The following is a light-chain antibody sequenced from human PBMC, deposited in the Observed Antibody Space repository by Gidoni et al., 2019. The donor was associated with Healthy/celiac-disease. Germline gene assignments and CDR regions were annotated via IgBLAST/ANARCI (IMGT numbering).Light chain of an antibody. CDR3: QQYGSSPET. CDR1: QSVSSSY. Sequence: EYVLTQSAGTLSLSPGERASQSVSSSYLAWYQQKPGQAPRLLIYGTSRRATGIPDRFSGSGSEIDFTLTSSRLEAEDFAVYYWQQYGSSPETFGQGTKLEIK. CDR2: GTS. J-gene: IGKJ2*01. V-gene: IGKV3-20*01.